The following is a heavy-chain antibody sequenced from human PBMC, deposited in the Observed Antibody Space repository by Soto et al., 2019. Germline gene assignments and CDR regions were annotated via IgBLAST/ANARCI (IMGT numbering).Heavy chain of an antibody. D-gene: IGHD5-12*01. Sequence: GGSLRLSCAAFGFTFSSSWMTWVRQAPGKGLAWVANIKEDGSEKYYVDSVKGRFTISRDNTNESLYLQMNSLRAEDTAVYYCARDPAPVGYRGLDVWGQGTTVTVSS. CDR3: ARDPAPVGYRGLDV. V-gene: IGHV3-7*01. J-gene: IGHJ6*02. CDR1: GFTFSSSW. CDR2: IKEDGSEK.